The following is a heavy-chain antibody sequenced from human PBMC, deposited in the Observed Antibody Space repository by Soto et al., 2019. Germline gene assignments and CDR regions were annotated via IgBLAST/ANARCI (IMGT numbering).Heavy chain of an antibody. CDR2: IKQDGSEK. V-gene: IGHV3-7*03. CDR1: GFTFSSYW. Sequence: EVQLVESGGGLVQPGGSLRLSCAASGFTFSSYWMSWVRQAPGKGLEWVANIKQDGSEKYYVDSVKGRFTISRDNAKNSLYLQMNSLRAEDTAVYYCARDSRNYDILTGYYPKYWGQGPLVTVSS. CDR3: ARDSRNYDILTGYYPKY. J-gene: IGHJ4*02. D-gene: IGHD3-9*01.